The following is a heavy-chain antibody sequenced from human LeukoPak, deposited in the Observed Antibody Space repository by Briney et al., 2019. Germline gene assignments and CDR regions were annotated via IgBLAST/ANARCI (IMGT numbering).Heavy chain of an antibody. V-gene: IGHV3-23*01. Sequence: GGSLRLSCAASGFTFSSYAMSWVRQAPGKGLEWVSAISVSGGSTYYADSVKGRFTISRENSKTTLYLQMKSLRAEDTAVYYCAKDGPDTAMVTGPDYWGQGTLVTVSS. J-gene: IGHJ4*02. CDR2: ISVSGGST. CDR3: AKDGPDTAMVTGPDY. D-gene: IGHD5-18*01. CDR1: GFTFSSYA.